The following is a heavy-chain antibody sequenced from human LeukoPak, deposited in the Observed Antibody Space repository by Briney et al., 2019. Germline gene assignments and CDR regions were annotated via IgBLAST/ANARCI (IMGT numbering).Heavy chain of an antibody. CDR1: GATFNDYA. D-gene: IGHD3-3*01. J-gene: IGHJ6*04. CDR2: FIPILDTA. CDR3: AGIPVFGVVLHQEPV. Sequence: GASVKVSCKASGATFNDYALNWVRQAPGQGLEWMGVFIPILDTANSTQKFQDRVTITADISTNTAYMELSSLRSEDTAVYFCAGIPVFGVVLHQEPVWGKGTTVTVSS. V-gene: IGHV1-69*10.